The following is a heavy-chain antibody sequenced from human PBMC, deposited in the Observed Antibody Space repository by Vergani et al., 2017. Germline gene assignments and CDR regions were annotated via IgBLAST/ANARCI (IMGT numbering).Heavy chain of an antibody. D-gene: IGHD2/OR15-2a*01. CDR2: IYYSGST. CDR1: GGSISSYY. CDR3: ARLSLYDADY. Sequence: QVQLQESGPGLVKPSETLSLTCTVSGGSISSYYWSWIRQPPGKGLEWIGYIYYSGSTNYNPSLESRVTISVDTSKNQFSLKLSSVTAADTAVYYCARLSLYDADYWGQGTLVTVSS. V-gene: IGHV4-59*01. J-gene: IGHJ4*02.